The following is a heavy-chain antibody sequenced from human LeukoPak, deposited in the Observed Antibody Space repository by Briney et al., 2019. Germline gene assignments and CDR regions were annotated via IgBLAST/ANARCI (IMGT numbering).Heavy chain of an antibody. V-gene: IGHV4-59*11. CDR1: GGSMSSRY. CDR3: ARDVARSGDLFGWFDP. J-gene: IGHJ5*02. Sequence: SQTLSLTCTVSGGSMSSRYWSWIRQPPGKGLEWIGYVYYSGTTNSNPSLKSRVTISVDTSKNQFSLNLRSVTAADTAVYYCARDVARSGDLFGWFDPWGQGTLVIVSS. D-gene: IGHD3-10*01. CDR2: VYYSGTT.